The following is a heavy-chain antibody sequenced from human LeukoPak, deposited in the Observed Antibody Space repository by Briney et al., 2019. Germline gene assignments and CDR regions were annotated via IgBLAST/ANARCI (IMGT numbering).Heavy chain of an antibody. CDR2: IIPIFGTA. CDR1: GGTFSSYA. Sequence: ASVKVSCKASGGTFSSYAISWVRQAPGQGLEWMGRIIPIFGTANYAQKFQGRVTITTDESTSTAYMELSSLRSEDTAVYYCARARPVADPYYYYYMDVWGKGTTVTVSS. D-gene: IGHD6-19*01. V-gene: IGHV1-69*05. CDR3: ARARPVADPYYYYYMDV. J-gene: IGHJ6*03.